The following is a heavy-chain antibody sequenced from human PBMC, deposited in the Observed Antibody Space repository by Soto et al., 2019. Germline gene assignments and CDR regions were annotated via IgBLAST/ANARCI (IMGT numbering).Heavy chain of an antibody. CDR1: GGSFSCYY. J-gene: IGHJ6*02. Sequence: PSETLSLTCAVYGGSFSCYYWSWIRQPPGKGLEWIGEINHSGSTNYNPSLKSRVTISVDTSKNQFSLKLSSVTAADTAVYYCAXGILYGFGYYYYYGMDVWGQGTTVTVSS. D-gene: IGHD3-16*01. V-gene: IGHV4-34*01. CDR2: INHSGST. CDR3: AXGILYGFGYYYYYGMDV.